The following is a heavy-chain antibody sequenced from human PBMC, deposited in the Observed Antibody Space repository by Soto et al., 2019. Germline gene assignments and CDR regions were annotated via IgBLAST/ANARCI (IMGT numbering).Heavy chain of an antibody. D-gene: IGHD6-19*01. CDR1: GYTLTELS. J-gene: IGHJ4*02. Sequence: QVQLVQSGAEVKKPGASVKVSCKVSGYTLTELSMHWVRQAPGKGLEWMGGVDPEDGETIDAQKFQGRVTMTEDTSTGTAYMELSSLRSEDTAVYYCATNFGYSSGWAIHYWGQGTLVTVSS. V-gene: IGHV1-24*01. CDR3: ATNFGYSSGWAIHY. CDR2: VDPEDGET.